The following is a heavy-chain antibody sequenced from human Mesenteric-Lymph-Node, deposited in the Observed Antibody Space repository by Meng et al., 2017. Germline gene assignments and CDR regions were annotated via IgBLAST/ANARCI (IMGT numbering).Heavy chain of an antibody. CDR1: GFTFSDHY. J-gene: IGHJ4*02. Sequence: EVRLVESGGGLIQPGGSLRLSCAASGFTFSDHYMDWVRQAPGKDLEWVGRIRYKGMSYSTEYAASVKGRFSISRDDSKNSLYLQMNSLTTEDTAIYYCTRVRGDSWSDSYFDYWGQGTLVTVSS. CDR3: TRVRGDSWSDSYFDY. CDR2: IRYKGMSYST. V-gene: IGHV3-72*01. D-gene: IGHD6-13*01.